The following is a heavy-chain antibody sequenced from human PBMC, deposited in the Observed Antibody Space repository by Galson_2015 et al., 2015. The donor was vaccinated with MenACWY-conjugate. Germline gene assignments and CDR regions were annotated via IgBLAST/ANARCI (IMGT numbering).Heavy chain of an antibody. Sequence: SLRLSCAASGFTFSSYAMHWVRQAPGKGLEWVAVISYDGSNKYYADSVKGRFTISRDNSKNTLYLQMNSLRAEDTAVYYCARERNGGYYYYGMDVWGQGTTVTVSS. J-gene: IGHJ6*02. CDR1: GFTFSSYA. CDR2: ISYDGSNK. D-gene: IGHD2-15*01. V-gene: IGHV3-30*04. CDR3: ARERNGGYYYYGMDV.